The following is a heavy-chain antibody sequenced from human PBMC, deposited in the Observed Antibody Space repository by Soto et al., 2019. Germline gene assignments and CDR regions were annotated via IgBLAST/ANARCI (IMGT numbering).Heavy chain of an antibody. CDR3: QKLRFQGAIYFDS. D-gene: IGHD2-2*02. CDR2: IHPLDSET. J-gene: IGHJ4*02. CDR1: GYNFTAFW. V-gene: IGHV5-51*01. Sequence: GESPKISCKVSGYNFTAFWLGWERQMPGKGLEWMVNIHPLDSETNYGPSFPHQVTISADKSITTAFLHWSNLNASDKGLYFCQKLRFQGAIYFDSWGQGSLVTVSS.